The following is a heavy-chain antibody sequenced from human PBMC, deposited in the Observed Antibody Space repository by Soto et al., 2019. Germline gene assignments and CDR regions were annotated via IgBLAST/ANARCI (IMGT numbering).Heavy chain of an antibody. Sequence: SAPTLVNPTQTLTLTCTFSGFSLSTSGMCVSWIRQPPGKALEWLARIDWDDDKYYSTSLKTRLTISKGTSKNQMVLTTTNMDPVDAATYYCARIPYYYGSGSYLNAFDIWGQGTMVTVSS. CDR2: IDWDDDK. CDR3: ARIPYYYGSGSYLNAFDI. V-gene: IGHV2-70*11. D-gene: IGHD3-10*01. CDR1: GFSLSTSGMC. J-gene: IGHJ3*02.